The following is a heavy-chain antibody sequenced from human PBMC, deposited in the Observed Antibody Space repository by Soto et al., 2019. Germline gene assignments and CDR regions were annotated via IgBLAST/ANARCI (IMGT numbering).Heavy chain of an antibody. Sequence: SETLSLTCTVSGGSISSYCWSWIRQPPGKGLEWIGYIYYSGSTNYNPSLKSRVTISVDTSKNQFSLKLSSVTAADTAVYYCARDSIAVAGTGDFWFDYWGQGTLVTVSS. CDR3: ARDSIAVAGTGDFWFDY. J-gene: IGHJ5*01. D-gene: IGHD6-19*01. CDR2: IYYSGST. V-gene: IGHV4-59*01. CDR1: GGSISSYC.